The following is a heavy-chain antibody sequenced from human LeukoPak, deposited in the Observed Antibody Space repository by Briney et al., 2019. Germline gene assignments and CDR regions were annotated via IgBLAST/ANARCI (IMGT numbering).Heavy chain of an antibody. V-gene: IGHV4-4*02. CDR2: VHLSGRT. CDR3: AREGGPYRPLDY. Sequence: SETLSLSCTVSGGSISSTNWWTWVRQPPGEGLEWIGEVHLSGRTNYNPSLESRVTMSVDMSENHISLKLTSVTAADTAVYYCAREGGPYRPLDYSGQGTLVTVSS. J-gene: IGHJ4*02. CDR1: GGSISSTNW.